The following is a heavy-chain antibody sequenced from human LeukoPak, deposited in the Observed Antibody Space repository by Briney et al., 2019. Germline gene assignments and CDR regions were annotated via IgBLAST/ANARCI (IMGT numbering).Heavy chain of an antibody. CDR1: GGTFSSYT. CDR2: IIPILGIA. Sequence: ASVKVSCKASGGTFSSYTISWVRQAPGQGLEWMGRIIPILGIANYAQKFQGRVTITADKSTNTAYMELSSLRSEDTAVYYCARGVVPAVGRDWFDPWGQGTLVTVSS. CDR3: ARGVVPAVGRDWFDP. D-gene: IGHD2-2*01. V-gene: IGHV1-69*02. J-gene: IGHJ5*02.